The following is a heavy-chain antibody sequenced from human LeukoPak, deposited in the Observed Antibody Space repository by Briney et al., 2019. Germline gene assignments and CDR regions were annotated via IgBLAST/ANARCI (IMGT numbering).Heavy chain of an antibody. J-gene: IGHJ6*03. Sequence: SETLSLTCAVYGGSFSGYYWSWIRQPPGKGLEWIGEINHRGSTNYNPSLKSRVTISVDTSKNQFSLKLSSVTAADTAVYYRARVERGYSYGYYYYYYYMDVWGKGTTVTVSS. D-gene: IGHD5-18*01. V-gene: IGHV4-34*01. CDR3: ARVERGYSYGYYYYYYYMDV. CDR2: INHRGST. CDR1: GGSFSGYY.